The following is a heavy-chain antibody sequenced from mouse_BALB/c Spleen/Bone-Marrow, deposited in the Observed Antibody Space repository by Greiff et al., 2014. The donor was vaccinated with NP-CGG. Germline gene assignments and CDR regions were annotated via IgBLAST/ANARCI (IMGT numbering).Heavy chain of an antibody. CDR2: IDPANGNT. D-gene: IGHD2-12*01. J-gene: IGHJ1*01. Sequence: VQLQQFGAELVKLGASVKLSCTASGLNIKDTYMHWVKQRPEQGLEWIGGIDPANGNTKYDPKFQGKATITADTSSNTAHLQLNSLTSEDTAVYYCASYRYGWYFDVWGAGTTVTVSS. CDR1: GLNIKDTY. CDR3: ASYRYGWYFDV. V-gene: IGHV14-3*02.